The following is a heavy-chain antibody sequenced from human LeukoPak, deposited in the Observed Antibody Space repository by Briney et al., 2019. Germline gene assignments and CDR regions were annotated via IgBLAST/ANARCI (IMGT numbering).Heavy chain of an antibody. CDR3: ARDLYYDSRGSPGY. D-gene: IGHD3-22*01. Sequence: GGSLRLSCAASGFTFSSYSMNWVRQAPGKGPEWVSSISSSSSCIYYADSVKGRFTISRDNAKNSLYLQMNSLRVEDTAVYYCARDLYYDSRGSPGYWGQGTLVTVSS. CDR1: GFTFSSYS. J-gene: IGHJ4*02. CDR2: ISSSSSCI. V-gene: IGHV3-21*01.